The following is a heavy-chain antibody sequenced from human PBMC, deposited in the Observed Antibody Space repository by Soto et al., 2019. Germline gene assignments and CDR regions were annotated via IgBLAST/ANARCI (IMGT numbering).Heavy chain of an antibody. CDR1: GFTFSSYG. V-gene: IGHV3-30*18. J-gene: IGHJ6*02. Sequence: GGSLRLSCAASGFTFSSYGMHWVRQAPGKGLEWVAVISYDGSNKYYADSVKGRFTISRDNSKNTLYLQMNSLRAEDTAVYYCAKDRGSLVTTSRGYYYYYGMDVWGQGTTVTVSS. CDR3: AKDRGSLVTTSRGYYYYYGMDV. CDR2: ISYDGSNK. D-gene: IGHD4-17*01.